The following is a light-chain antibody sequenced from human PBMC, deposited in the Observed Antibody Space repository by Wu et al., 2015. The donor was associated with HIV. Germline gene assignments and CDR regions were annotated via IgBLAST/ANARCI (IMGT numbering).Light chain of an antibody. V-gene: IGKV3-20*01. J-gene: IGKJ3*01. CDR2: GAS. CDR3: HQYGGSPPFT. CDR1: QTVRSTY. Sequence: EIVLTQSPGTLSLSPGERATLSCRASQTVRSTYLAWYQQKPGQAPRLLIYGASSRATGIPDRFSGSGSGTDFXLTISRLEPEDFAVYYCHQYGGSPPFTFGPGTKVDIK.